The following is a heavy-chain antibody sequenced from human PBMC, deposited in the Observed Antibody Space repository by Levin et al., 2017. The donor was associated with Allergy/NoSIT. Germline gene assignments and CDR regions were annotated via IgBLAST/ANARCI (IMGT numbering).Heavy chain of an antibody. CDR3: AQAVFGRRAFDI. Sequence: ASETLSLTCTVSGDSISSSNNYWGWIRQPPGKGLEWIGSIQYRGSTYYNPSLKSRVTISVDTSKNQFSLKLSSVTAADTAVYSCAQAVFGRRAFDIWGQGTMVTVSS. D-gene: IGHD6-19*01. J-gene: IGHJ3*02. CDR1: GDSISSSNNY. CDR2: IQYRGST. V-gene: IGHV4-39*01.